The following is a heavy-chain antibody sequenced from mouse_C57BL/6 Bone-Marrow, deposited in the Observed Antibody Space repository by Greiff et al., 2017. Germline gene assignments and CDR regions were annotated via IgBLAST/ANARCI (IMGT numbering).Heavy chain of an antibody. J-gene: IGHJ3*01. Sequence: VKLQQSGAELARPGASVKLSCKASGYTFTSYGISWVKQRTGQGLEWIGEIYPRSGNTYYNEKFKGKATLTADKSSSTAYMELRSLTSEDSAVCVCAKLFITTYWGQGTLVTVAA. D-gene: IGHD1-1*01. CDR1: GYTFTSYG. CDR3: AKLFITTY. CDR2: IYPRSGNT. V-gene: IGHV1-81*01.